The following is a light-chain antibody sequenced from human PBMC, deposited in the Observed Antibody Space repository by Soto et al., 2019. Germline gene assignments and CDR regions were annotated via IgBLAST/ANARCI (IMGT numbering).Light chain of an antibody. CDR3: QQYGSSPHT. CDR2: GAS. Sequence: EIVLTQSPGTLSLSPRERATLSCRASQSVSSRYLPWYQHKPGQAPRLLTYGASSRATGIPDRFSGSGSGIDVTLTISRLEPEDVAVYYCQQYGSSPHTFGQGTKLEIK. V-gene: IGKV3-20*01. CDR1: QSVSSRY. J-gene: IGKJ2*01.